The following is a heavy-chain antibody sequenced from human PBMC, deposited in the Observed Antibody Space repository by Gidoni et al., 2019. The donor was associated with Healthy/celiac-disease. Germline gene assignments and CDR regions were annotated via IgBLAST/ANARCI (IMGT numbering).Heavy chain of an antibody. V-gene: IGHV5-51*01. CDR1: GSSFTSYW. CDR3: ARHSLIAAAGTREYYFDY. D-gene: IGHD6-13*01. CDR2: IYPGDSDT. J-gene: IGHJ4*02. Sequence: EVQLVQSGAEVKKPGESLKISCTGSGSSFTSYWIGWVRQMPGKGLEWMGIIYPGDSDTRYSPSFQGQVTISADKSISTAYLQWSSLKASDTAMYYCARHSLIAAAGTREYYFDYWGQGTLVTVSS.